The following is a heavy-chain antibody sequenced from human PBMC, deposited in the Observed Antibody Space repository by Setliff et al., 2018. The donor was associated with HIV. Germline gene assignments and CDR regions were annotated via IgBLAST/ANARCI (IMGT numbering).Heavy chain of an antibody. CDR3: ARDYCSSTTCEDYFDY. J-gene: IGHJ4*02. V-gene: IGHV1-18*01. CDR1: GYTFTSYG. Sequence: ASVKVSCKSSGYTFTSYGISWVRQAPGQGLEWVGWISAYNGNTNYAQKLQGRVTMTTDTSTSTAYMELRSLRSGDTAVYYCARDYCSSTTCEDYFDYWGQGTLVTVSS. CDR2: ISAYNGNT. D-gene: IGHD2-2*01.